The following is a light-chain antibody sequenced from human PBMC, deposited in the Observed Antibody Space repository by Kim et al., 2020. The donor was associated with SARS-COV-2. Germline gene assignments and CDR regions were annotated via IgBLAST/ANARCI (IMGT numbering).Light chain of an antibody. CDR2: YDS. Sequence: GKPARITCGGNSIGSKSVPWYQQKAGQAPVLVIYYDSDRPSGIPERFSGSNSGNTATLTISRVEAGDEADYYCQVWHSSSDHRVVFGGGTQLTVL. CDR1: SIGSKS. CDR3: QVWHSSSDHRVV. J-gene: IGLJ2*01. V-gene: IGLV3-21*04.